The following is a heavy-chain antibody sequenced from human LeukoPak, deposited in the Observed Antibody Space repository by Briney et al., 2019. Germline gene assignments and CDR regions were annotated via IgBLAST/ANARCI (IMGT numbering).Heavy chain of an antibody. Sequence: PGGSLRLSCAASGFTFSSYAIHWVRQAPGKGLEWVAVTSYDGSNKYYADSVKGRFTISRDNSKNTLYLHMNSLRAEDTAVYYCARSLGYCSSSSCYVGGEDYFDYWGQGTLVTVSS. D-gene: IGHD2-2*01. J-gene: IGHJ4*02. V-gene: IGHV3-30*04. CDR2: TSYDGSNK. CDR1: GFTFSSYA. CDR3: ARSLGYCSSSSCYVGGEDYFDY.